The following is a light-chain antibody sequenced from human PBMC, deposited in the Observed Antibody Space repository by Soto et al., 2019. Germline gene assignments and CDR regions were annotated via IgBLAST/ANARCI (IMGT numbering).Light chain of an antibody. J-gene: IGKJ3*01. CDR1: QSVGNN. CDR2: GAS. CDR3: QQYNNWHFT. Sequence: EIVMTQSPATLSVSPGERATLSCRASQSVGNNLAWYQQKPGQAPSLLIYGASTRATGFPARFSGSGSVTEFTLTISSLQSEDFAVYCCQQYNNWHFTFGPGTKVDIK. V-gene: IGKV3-15*01.